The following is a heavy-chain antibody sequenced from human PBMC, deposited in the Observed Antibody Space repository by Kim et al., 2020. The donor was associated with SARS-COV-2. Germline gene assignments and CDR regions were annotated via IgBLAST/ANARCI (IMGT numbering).Heavy chain of an antibody. Sequence: SLQGQVTISADKSISTAYLQWSSLKASDTAMYYCARPILWFGELLDYFDYWGQGTLVTVSS. J-gene: IGHJ4*02. D-gene: IGHD3-10*01. CDR3: ARPILWFGELLDYFDY. V-gene: IGHV5-51*01.